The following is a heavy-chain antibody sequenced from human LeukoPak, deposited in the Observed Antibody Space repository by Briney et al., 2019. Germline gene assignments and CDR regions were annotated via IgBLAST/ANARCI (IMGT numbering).Heavy chain of an antibody. CDR3: ARETAPTLGSTWGGVPFDY. V-gene: IGHV1-46*01. CDR1: GYTFTSYY. J-gene: IGHJ4*02. D-gene: IGHD1-14*01. CDR2: INPSGGST. Sequence: GASVKVSCKASGYTFTSYYMHWVRQAPGQGLEWMGIINPSGGSTSYAQKFQGRVTMTRDTSTSTVYMELSSLRSEDTAVYYCARETAPTLGSTWGGVPFDYWGQGTLVTVSS.